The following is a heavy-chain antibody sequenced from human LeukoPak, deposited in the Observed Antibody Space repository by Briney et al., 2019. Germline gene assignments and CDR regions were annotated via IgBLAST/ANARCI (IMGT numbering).Heavy chain of an antibody. Sequence: PSETLSLTCTVSGGSISSYYWRWIRQSPGKGLEWIGYIYYGGSTDYNPSLKSRVTISNDTSKTQFSLRLSSVTAADTAVYYCARARLDSSGRFDYWGQGTLVTVSS. CDR2: IYYGGST. D-gene: IGHD3-22*01. V-gene: IGHV4-59*01. CDR3: ARARLDSSGRFDY. J-gene: IGHJ4*02. CDR1: GGSISSYY.